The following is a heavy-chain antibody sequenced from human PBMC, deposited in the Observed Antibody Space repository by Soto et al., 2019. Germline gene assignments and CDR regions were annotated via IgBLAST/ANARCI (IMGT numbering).Heavy chain of an antibody. J-gene: IGHJ4*02. CDR1: GFSLSTSGAG. CDR3: AHRGYSGDYLQ. Sequence: QITLKESGPTLVRPTQTLTLTCTFSGFSLSTSGAGVDWIRQPPGKALEWLAVVYWDDDKRYRPSLKSRLTITKHTSTNQVVRTMTNIDPVDTATSYSAHRGYSGDYLQWGQGALVTVSS. D-gene: IGHD4-17*01. CDR2: VYWDDDK. V-gene: IGHV2-5*02.